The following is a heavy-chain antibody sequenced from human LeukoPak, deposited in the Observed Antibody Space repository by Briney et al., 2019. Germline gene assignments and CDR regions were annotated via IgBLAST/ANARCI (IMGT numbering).Heavy chain of an antibody. V-gene: IGHV1-46*01. CDR3: ARVPSIAAVDY. CDR2: IDPSGGST. D-gene: IGHD6-6*01. Sequence: ASVKVSCKASGYTFTSYYMHWVRQAPGQGLEWMGIIDPSGGSTSYAQRFQGRVTMTRDTSTSTVYMELSSLRSEDTAVYYCARVPSIAAVDYWGQGTLVTVSS. CDR1: GYTFTSYY. J-gene: IGHJ4*02.